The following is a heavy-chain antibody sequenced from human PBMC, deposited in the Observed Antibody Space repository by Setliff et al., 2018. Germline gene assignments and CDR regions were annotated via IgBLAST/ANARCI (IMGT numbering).Heavy chain of an antibody. CDR3: AKDPNGGYVGAFDS. CDR2: ITVSGVTT. CDR1: GFTFNKYA. V-gene: IGHV3-23*01. Sequence: GESLKISCAVSGFTFNKYAMTWVRQAPGKGLEWVSSITVSGVTTLYADSVKGRFTISRDNSKNTLYLQMNSLRAEDTAMYYCAKDPNGGYVGAFDSWSQGALVTVSS. D-gene: IGHD5-12*01. J-gene: IGHJ5*01.